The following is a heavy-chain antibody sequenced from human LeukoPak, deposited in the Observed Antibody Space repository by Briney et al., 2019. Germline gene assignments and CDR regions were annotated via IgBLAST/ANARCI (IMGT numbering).Heavy chain of an antibody. Sequence: PSETLSLTCTVSGGSISGYYWSWIRQPPGKGLEWIAYIYYSGSTNYNPSLKSRVTISVDTSKNQFSLKLSSVTAADTAVYHCARETMYSYGNNFDYWGQGTLVTVSS. CDR2: IYYSGST. J-gene: IGHJ4*02. V-gene: IGHV4-59*01. D-gene: IGHD5-18*01. CDR1: GGSISGYY. CDR3: ARETMYSYGNNFDY.